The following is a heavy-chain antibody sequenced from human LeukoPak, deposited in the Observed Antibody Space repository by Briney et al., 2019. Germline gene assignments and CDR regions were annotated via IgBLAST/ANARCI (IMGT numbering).Heavy chain of an antibody. CDR3: ARVAVAGNYFDY. D-gene: IGHD6-19*01. Sequence: ASVKVSCKASGYTFTSYYMHWVRQAPGQGLEWMGIINPSGGSTSHAQKFQGRVTMTRDTSTSTVYMELSSLRSEDTAVYYCARVAVAGNYFDYWGQGTLVTVSS. J-gene: IGHJ4*02. CDR2: INPSGGST. CDR1: GYTFTSYY. V-gene: IGHV1-46*01.